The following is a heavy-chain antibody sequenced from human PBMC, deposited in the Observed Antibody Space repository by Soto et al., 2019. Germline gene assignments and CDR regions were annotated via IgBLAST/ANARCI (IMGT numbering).Heavy chain of an antibody. CDR1: GFTFSSYA. CDR2: ISHDGINK. CDR3: GRCTSTSCHLGSDD. Sequence: QVLLVDSGGGVVQPGRSLRLSCAASGFTFSSYAMNWVRQAPGKGLEWVALISHDGINKYYADSVRGRFTISRDSSTNTLYLQMNSLRAADTAVYYCGRCTSTSCHLGSDDWCQGTLVTVPS. D-gene: IGHD2-2*01. V-gene: IGHV3-30-3*01. J-gene: IGHJ4*02.